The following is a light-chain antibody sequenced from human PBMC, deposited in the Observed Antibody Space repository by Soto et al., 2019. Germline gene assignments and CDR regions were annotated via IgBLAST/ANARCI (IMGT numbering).Light chain of an antibody. J-gene: IGKJ1*01. CDR1: QSVSSSY. CDR2: GAS. CDR3: QQYTYRLCT. V-gene: IGKV3-20*01. Sequence: SAGTVSLKKRERATLSCRASQSVSSSYLAWYQQKPGQAPRLLIYGASSRATGIPARFSGSGSGTEFTLTISSLQAVDFTVYSCQQYTYRLCTFGQGTMV.